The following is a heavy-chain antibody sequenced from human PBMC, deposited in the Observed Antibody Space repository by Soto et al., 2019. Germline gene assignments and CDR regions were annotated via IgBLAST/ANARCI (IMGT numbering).Heavy chain of an antibody. Sequence: QVQLVQSGAEVKKPGASVKVSCRASGYTFTNFGISWVRQAPGQGFEWMGWISAYNGNTNYAQNFQGRITMTADTSTSTAYMELRSLRSDDTAVYYCARGATPIDYWGQGTLVTVSS. CDR3: ARGATPIDY. D-gene: IGHD2-15*01. CDR1: GYTFTNFG. J-gene: IGHJ4*02. CDR2: ISAYNGNT. V-gene: IGHV1-18*01.